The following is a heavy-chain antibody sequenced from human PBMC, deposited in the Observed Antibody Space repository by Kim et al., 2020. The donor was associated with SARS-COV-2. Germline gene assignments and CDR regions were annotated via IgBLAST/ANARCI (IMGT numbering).Heavy chain of an antibody. V-gene: IGHV4-38-2*02. CDR2: IYHSGST. D-gene: IGHD3-10*01. Sequence: SETLYLTCTVSGYSISSGYYWGWIRQPPGMGLEWIGNIYHSGSTYYNPSLKSRVTISVDTSKNQFSLKLSSVTAADTAVYYCAREGLIRMVRGVNYGYWGQGTLVTVSS. J-gene: IGHJ4*02. CDR1: GYSISSGYY. CDR3: AREGLIRMVRGVNYGY.